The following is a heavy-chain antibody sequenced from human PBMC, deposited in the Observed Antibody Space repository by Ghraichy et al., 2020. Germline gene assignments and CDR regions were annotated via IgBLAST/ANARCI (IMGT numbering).Heavy chain of an antibody. CDR3: PALVGTSTGH. Sequence: AGSLRLSCAASGFTFSSFSMNWVRQAPGKGLEWVSSISSSSNYVYYADSVKGRFTISRDNAKNSLYLQMNSLRAEDTAVYYCPALVGTSTGHWGQGTLVIVSS. CDR2: ISSSSNYV. CDR1: GFTFSSFS. V-gene: IGHV3-21*01. D-gene: IGHD1-26*01. J-gene: IGHJ4*02.